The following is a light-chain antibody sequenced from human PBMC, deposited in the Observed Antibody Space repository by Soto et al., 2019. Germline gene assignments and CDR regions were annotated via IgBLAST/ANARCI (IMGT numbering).Light chain of an antibody. V-gene: IGLV1-40*01. Sequence: QSVLTQPPSVSGAPGQRVTISCTGSSSNFGAGYEVHWYKQVPGAAPTLVIFNNLNRPSGVPERFSGSKSGTSASLVISGLQAEDEADYYCCSYAGSYTFVFGTGTKVTVL. CDR3: CSYAGSYTFV. CDR2: NNL. J-gene: IGLJ1*01. CDR1: SSNFGAGYE.